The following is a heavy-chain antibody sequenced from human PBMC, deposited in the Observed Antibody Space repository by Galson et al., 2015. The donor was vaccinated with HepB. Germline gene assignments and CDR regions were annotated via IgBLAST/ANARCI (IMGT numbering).Heavy chain of an antibody. V-gene: IGHV6-1*01. CDR1: GDSVSSNTAA. D-gene: IGHD3-10*01. J-gene: IGHJ5*02. CDR2: TYYKSKWNN. CDR3: AREPYGSGSADHWFDP. Sequence: CAISGDSVSSNTAAWSWVRQSPSRGLEWLGRTYYKSKWNNDYAVSVKSRIAINPDTSKNQFSLQLNSVTPEDTAVYYCAREPYGSGSADHWFDPWGQGILAPVSS.